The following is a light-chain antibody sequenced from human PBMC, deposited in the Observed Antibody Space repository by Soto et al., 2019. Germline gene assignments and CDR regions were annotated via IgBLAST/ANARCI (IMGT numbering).Light chain of an antibody. J-gene: IGKJ4*01. Sequence: DIVMTQSPLSLPVTPGEPASISCRSSQSLLYTNGNTYLEWFLQKPGQSPQLLIYLASNRASGVPDRVRGSGSGTDFTLKISRVEAEDVGVYYCMQAVQGLTFGGGTKVEIK. CDR3: MQAVQGLT. V-gene: IGKV2-28*01. CDR2: LAS. CDR1: QSLLYTNGNTY.